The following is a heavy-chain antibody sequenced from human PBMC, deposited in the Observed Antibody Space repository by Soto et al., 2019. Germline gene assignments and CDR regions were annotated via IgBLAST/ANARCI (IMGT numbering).Heavy chain of an antibody. CDR1: GGSISSYY. CDR3: ARVGSGYDYVWGSYRPYWYFDL. V-gene: IGHV4-59*01. D-gene: IGHD3-16*02. Sequence: SETLSLTCTVSGGSISSYYWSWIRQPPGKGLEWIGYIYYSGSTNYNPSLKSRVTISVDTSKNQFSLKLGSVTAADTAVYYCARVGSGYDYVWGSYRPYWYFDLWGRGTLVTVSS. J-gene: IGHJ2*01. CDR2: IYYSGST.